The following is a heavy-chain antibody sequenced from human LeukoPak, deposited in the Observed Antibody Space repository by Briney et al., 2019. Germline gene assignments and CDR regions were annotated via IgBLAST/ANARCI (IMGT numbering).Heavy chain of an antibody. D-gene: IGHD3-16*01. CDR3: ARDQVTSGGGLDY. CDR1: GSGISSHF. J-gene: IGHJ4*02. Sequence: GGSLRLSCEASGSGISSHFITWVREAQGKGLEWASVIYTGGITHYADSVAGRFTISRDNSKNTLYLQMNSLRVEDTAVYYCARDQVTSGGGLDYWGQGTLVTVSS. CDR2: IYTGGIT. V-gene: IGHV3-53*01.